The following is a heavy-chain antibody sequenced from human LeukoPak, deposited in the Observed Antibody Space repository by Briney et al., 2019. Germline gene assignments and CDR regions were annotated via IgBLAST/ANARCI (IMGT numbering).Heavy chain of an antibody. J-gene: IGHJ4*02. CDR3: ARQRGSGCLDY. CDR1: GFTLSNYW. V-gene: IGHV3-7*01. CDR2: IKQDGSET. Sequence: GGSLRLSCAASGFTLSNYWMSWVRQAPGKGLEWVANIKQDGSETYYVDSVKGRFTISRDNAKNSLSLQMNSLRAEDTAVYYCARQRGSGCLDYWGQGTLVTVSS. D-gene: IGHD6-19*01.